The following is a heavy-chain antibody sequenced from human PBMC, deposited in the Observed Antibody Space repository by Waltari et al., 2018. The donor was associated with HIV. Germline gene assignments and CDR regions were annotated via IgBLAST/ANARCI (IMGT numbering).Heavy chain of an antibody. CDR3: AHGTVAGTCFDY. Sequence: QITLKESGPTLVKPTQTLTLTCTFSGFSLSTSGVGVGWIRQPPGKALEWLALIYWNDDKRYSPSLKSSLNITKDTSKNHVVLTMTNMDPVDTATYYCAHGTVAGTCFDYWGQGTLVTVSS. J-gene: IGHJ4*02. D-gene: IGHD6-19*01. CDR2: IYWNDDK. V-gene: IGHV2-5*01. CDR1: GFSLSTSGVG.